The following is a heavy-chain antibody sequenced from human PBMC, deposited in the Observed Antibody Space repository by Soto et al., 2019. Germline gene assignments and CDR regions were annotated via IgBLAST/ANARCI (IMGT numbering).Heavy chain of an antibody. D-gene: IGHD5-18*01. CDR3: ARDGRGYSYGLGYYYYGMDV. CDR2: IYYSGST. CDR1: GGSISSYY. Sequence: PSETLSLTCPVSGGSISSYYWSWIRQPPGKGLEWIGYIYYSGSTNYNLSLKSRVTISVDTSKNQFSLKLSSVTAADTAVYYCARDGRGYSYGLGYYYYGMDVWGQGTTVTVSS. V-gene: IGHV4-59*01. J-gene: IGHJ6*02.